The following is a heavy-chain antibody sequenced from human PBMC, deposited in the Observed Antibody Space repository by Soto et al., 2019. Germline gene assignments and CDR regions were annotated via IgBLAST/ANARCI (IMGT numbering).Heavy chain of an antibody. CDR2: IYPGDSDT. J-gene: IGHJ1*01. CDR1: GYSFTSYW. D-gene: IGHD3-22*01. CDR3: ARRGQDYYDSSGDEYFQH. Sequence: EVQLVQSGAEVKKPGESLKISCKGSGYSFTSYWIGWVRQMPGKGLEWMGIIYPGDSDTRYSPSFQGQVTISADKSISTAYLQWSSLKASDTAMYYCARRGQDYYDSSGDEYFQHWGQGTLVTVPS. V-gene: IGHV5-51*03.